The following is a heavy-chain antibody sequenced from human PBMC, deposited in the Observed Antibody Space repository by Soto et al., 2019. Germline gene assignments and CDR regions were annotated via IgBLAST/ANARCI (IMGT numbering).Heavy chain of an antibody. V-gene: IGHV5-10-1*01. J-gene: IGHJ6*02. Sequence: GESLKISCKGSGYSFTSYWVSWVRQMPGKGLEWMGRIDPSDSYTNYSPSFQGHVTISADKSISTAYLQWSSLKASDTAMYYCAAPIAARQVDDPYYYGMDVWGQRTTVTVSS. CDR2: IDPSDSYT. CDR3: AAPIAARQVDDPYYYGMDV. D-gene: IGHD6-6*01. CDR1: GYSFTSYW.